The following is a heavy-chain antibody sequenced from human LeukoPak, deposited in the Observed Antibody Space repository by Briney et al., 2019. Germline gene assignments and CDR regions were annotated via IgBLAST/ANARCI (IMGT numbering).Heavy chain of an antibody. Sequence: PGGSLRLSCVVSGFTFSDYVMSWVRQPPGKGLEWVSGISGGNGRTYYADSVKGRFTISRDNSKNTLYLQMNSLRAEDTAIYYCAKSRARRDGSAGSVDHWGQGTLVTVSS. V-gene: IGHV3-23*01. CDR1: GFTFSDYV. D-gene: IGHD2-15*01. CDR3: AKSRARRDGSAGSVDH. CDR2: ISGGNGRT. J-gene: IGHJ4*02.